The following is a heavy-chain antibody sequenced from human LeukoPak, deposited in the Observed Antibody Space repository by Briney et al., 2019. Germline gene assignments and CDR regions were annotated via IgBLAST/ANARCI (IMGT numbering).Heavy chain of an antibody. CDR1: GGSISSSSYY. J-gene: IGHJ4*02. Sequence: SETLSLTCTVSGGSISSSSYYWGWIHQPPGKGLEWIGSIYYSGSTYYNPSLKSRVTISVDTSKNQFSLKLSSVHAADTAVYYCARLEGSSYYWGQGTLVTVSS. CDR3: ARLEGSSYY. V-gene: IGHV4-39*01. CDR2: IYYSGST. D-gene: IGHD2-15*01.